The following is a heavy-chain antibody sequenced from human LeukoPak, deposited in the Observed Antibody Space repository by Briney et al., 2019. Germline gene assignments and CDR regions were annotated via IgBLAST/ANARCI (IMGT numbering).Heavy chain of an antibody. D-gene: IGHD4-23*01. CDR3: ARDRGGNTYWFDP. Sequence: AVKVSFKSSGYTFTIHYIHWVRQPPGQGLEWMGIINPSGGSTSYAHMFPGRVTMTRDTSTSTDHMELSSLRSEDTAVYYCARDRGGNTYWFDPWGQGTLVTVSS. CDR2: INPSGGST. CDR1: GYTFTIHY. J-gene: IGHJ5*02. V-gene: IGHV1-46*01.